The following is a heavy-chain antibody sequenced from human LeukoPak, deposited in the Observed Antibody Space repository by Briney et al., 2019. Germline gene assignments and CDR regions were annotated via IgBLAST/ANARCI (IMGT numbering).Heavy chain of an antibody. CDR2: IRYDGSNK. J-gene: IGHJ6*03. CDR1: GFTFRSYG. D-gene: IGHD2-21*02. V-gene: IGHV3-30*02. Sequence: GGSLRLSCAASGFTFRSYGMHWVRQAPGKGLEWVAFIRYDGSNKYYADSVKGRFTISRDNSKNTLYLQMNGLRAEDTAVYYCARDSVVVTAGYYYYMDVWGKGTTVTVSS. CDR3: ARDSVVVTAGYYYYMDV.